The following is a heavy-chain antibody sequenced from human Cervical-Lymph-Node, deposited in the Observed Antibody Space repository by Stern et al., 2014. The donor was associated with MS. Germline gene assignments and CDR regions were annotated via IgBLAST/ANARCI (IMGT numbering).Heavy chain of an antibody. J-gene: IGHJ6*02. V-gene: IGHV1-18*01. CDR2: INPYNGNT. D-gene: IGHD3-10*01. Sequence: VQLVESGAEVKKPGASVKVSCKASGYIFASYSLSWVRQAPGQGLEWMGRINPYNGNTYFAQKFQARVSMTTDTSTTTAYMELRTRRSDDSAVYYCARGYGSGNHGLDVWGQGTTVTVSS. CDR3: ARGYGSGNHGLDV. CDR1: GYIFASYS.